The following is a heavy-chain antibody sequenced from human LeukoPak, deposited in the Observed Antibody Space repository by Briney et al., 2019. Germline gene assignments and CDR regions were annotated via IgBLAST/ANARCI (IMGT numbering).Heavy chain of an antibody. J-gene: IGHJ5*02. V-gene: IGHV1-46*01. CDR3: ARDPTLGWFDP. CDR1: GYTFTSYY. Sequence: ASVKVSCKASGYTFTSYYMHWVRQAPGQGLEWMGIINPSGGSTSYAQKFPGRVTMTRDTSTSTVYMELSSLRSEDTAVYYCARDPTLGWFDPWGQGTLVTVSS. CDR2: INPSGGST.